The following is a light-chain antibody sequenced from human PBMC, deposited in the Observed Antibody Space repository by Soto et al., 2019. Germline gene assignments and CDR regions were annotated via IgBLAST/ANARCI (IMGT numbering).Light chain of an antibody. CDR3: QQYGTSPPWT. V-gene: IGKV3-20*01. Sequence: IVLPQSPGTLSLSPGERATLSCRAIQSVSNNYLAWYQQKPGQAPRLLIYGASSRATGIPDRFSGSGSGTDFTLTISRLEPEDFAVYYCQQYGTSPPWTFGQGTKVDIK. J-gene: IGKJ1*01. CDR2: GAS. CDR1: QSVSNNY.